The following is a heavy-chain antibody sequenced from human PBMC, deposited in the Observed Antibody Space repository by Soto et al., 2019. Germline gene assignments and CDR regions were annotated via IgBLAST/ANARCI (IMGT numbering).Heavy chain of an antibody. CDR2: INPNSGGT. CDR1: GYTFSAYY. J-gene: IGHJ5*02. Sequence: ASVKVSCKSSGYTFSAYYVHWVRQAPGQGLEWMGWINPNSGGTKYAQKFQGRVTMTSDTSISTAYMELSRLRSEDTAMYYCARVEATPSPNWFDPWGQGTLVTVSS. V-gene: IGHV1-2*02. CDR3: ARVEATPSPNWFDP.